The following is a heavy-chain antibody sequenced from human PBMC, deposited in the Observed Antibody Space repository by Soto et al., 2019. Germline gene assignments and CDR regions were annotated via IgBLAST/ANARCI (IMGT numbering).Heavy chain of an antibody. CDR2: IYYSGST. CDR1: GGSISSGGYY. CDR3: AVILVPAAMVGTGYYYGMDV. D-gene: IGHD2-2*01. J-gene: IGHJ6*02. V-gene: IGHV4-31*03. Sequence: PSETLSLTCTVSGGSISSGGYYWSWIRQHPGKGLEWIGYIYYSGSTYYNPSLKSRVTISVDTSKNQFSLKLSSVTAADTAVYYCAVILVPAAMVGTGYYYGMDVWSQGTTVTVSS.